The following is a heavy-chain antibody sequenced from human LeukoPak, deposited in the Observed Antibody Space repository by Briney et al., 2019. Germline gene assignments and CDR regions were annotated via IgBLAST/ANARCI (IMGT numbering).Heavy chain of an antibody. J-gene: IGHJ4*02. CDR3: TTTYIVASTRKFADY. CDR2: IKSKTEGGTT. D-gene: IGHD5-12*01. V-gene: IGHV3-15*01. CDR1: GFIFSNAW. Sequence: GGSLRLSCAASGFIFSNAWTNWVRQAPGKGLEWVGRIKSKTEGGTTDYAAPVRGRFTISRDDSQNTVDLQISSLTAEDTAMYFCTTTYIVASTRKFADYWGQGTLVVVSS.